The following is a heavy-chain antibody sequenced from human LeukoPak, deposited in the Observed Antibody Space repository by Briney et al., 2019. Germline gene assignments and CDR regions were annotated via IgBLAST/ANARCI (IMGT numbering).Heavy chain of an antibody. CDR2: INQDGSEK. V-gene: IGHV3-7*03. Sequence: GGSLRLSCSVSGFTFTNYWMSWVRQAPGKGLEWVANINQDGSEKYFVDSVKGRFTISRDNAKNSLYLQMNSLRAEDTALYYCAKCGSGSYFDNWFDPWGQGTLVTVSS. D-gene: IGHD3-10*01. J-gene: IGHJ5*02. CDR3: AKCGSGSYFDNWFDP. CDR1: GFTFTNYW.